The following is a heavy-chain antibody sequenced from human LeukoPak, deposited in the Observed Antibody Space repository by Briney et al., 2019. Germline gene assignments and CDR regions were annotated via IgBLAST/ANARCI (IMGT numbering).Heavy chain of an antibody. J-gene: IGHJ4*02. Sequence: GGSLRLSCAASGFTFSSYWMHWVRQAPGKGLVWVSRINSDGSSTSYADSVKGRFTISRDNAKNTLYLQMNSLRAGDTAVCYCAGIQGSSSSVGDQWGQGTLVTVSS. D-gene: IGHD6-6*01. CDR1: GFTFSSYW. CDR2: INSDGSST. CDR3: AGIQGSSSSVGDQ. V-gene: IGHV3-74*01.